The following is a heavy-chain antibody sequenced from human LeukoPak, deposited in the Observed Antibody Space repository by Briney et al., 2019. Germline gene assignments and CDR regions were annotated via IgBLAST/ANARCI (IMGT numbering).Heavy chain of an antibody. CDR1: GGTFSIYA. J-gene: IGHJ5*02. Sequence: SVTVSCKASGGTFSIYAICWVRQAPRQGLEWMGGIIPIFGTANYAQKSQGRVTITADKSTSTAYMELSSLRSEDTAVYYCASWDYGGNSGWFDPWGQGTLVTVSS. V-gene: IGHV1-69*06. CDR3: ASWDYGGNSGWFDP. CDR2: IIPIFGTA. D-gene: IGHD4-23*01.